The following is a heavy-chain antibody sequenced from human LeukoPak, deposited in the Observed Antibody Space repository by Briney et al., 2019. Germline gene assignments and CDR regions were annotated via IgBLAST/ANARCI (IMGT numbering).Heavy chain of an antibody. D-gene: IGHD3-22*01. V-gene: IGHV4-59*08. J-gene: IGHJ4*02. Sequence: SETLSLTCTVSGGSISSYYWSWIRQPPGKGLEWIGYVYYSGSTNYNPSLKSRVTISVDTSKHQFSLRLSSVTAADTAVYYCARHYDSSGYYFDYWGQGTLVTVSS. CDR3: ARHYDSSGYYFDY. CDR2: VYYSGST. CDR1: GGSISSYY.